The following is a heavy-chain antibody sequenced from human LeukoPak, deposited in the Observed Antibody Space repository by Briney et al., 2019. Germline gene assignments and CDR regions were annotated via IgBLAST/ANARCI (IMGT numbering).Heavy chain of an antibody. D-gene: IGHD6-6*01. CDR3: ARGPIAARPPGLDY. Sequence: SETLSLTCAVYGGSFSGYYWSWIRQPPGKGLVWIGEINHSGSTNYNPSLKSRVTISVDTSKNQFSLKLSSVTAADTAVYYCARGPIAARPPGLDYWGQGTLVTVSS. V-gene: IGHV4-34*01. CDR1: GGSFSGYY. J-gene: IGHJ4*02. CDR2: INHSGST.